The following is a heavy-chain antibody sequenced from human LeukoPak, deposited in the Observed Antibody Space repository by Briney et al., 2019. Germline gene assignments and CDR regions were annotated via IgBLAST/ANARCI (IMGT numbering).Heavy chain of an antibody. D-gene: IGHD3-16*01. V-gene: IGHV3-21*01. CDR1: GFTFSSYN. CDR3: AREKGGTIDY. Sequence: GGSLRLSCAASGFTFSSYNMNWVRQAPGKGLEWVSSISSSSSYIYYADSVKGRFTISRDNAKNSLYLQMNSLRAEDTAVYYFAREKGGTIDYGGQGTLFPVS. CDR2: ISSSSSYI. J-gene: IGHJ4*02.